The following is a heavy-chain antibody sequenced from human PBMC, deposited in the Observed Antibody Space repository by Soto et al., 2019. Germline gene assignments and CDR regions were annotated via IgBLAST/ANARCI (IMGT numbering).Heavy chain of an antibody. D-gene: IGHD3-22*01. CDR3: ARAPIYDSSGYTHYFDY. CDR1: GCTFSSYA. V-gene: IGHV1-69*13. CDR2: IIPIFGTA. J-gene: IGHJ4*02. Sequence: SVKVSCEATGCTFSSYAISWVRQAPGQGLEWMGGIIPIFGTANYAQKFQGRVTITADESTSTAYMELSSLRSEDTAVYYCARAPIYDSSGYTHYFDYWGQGALVTVSS.